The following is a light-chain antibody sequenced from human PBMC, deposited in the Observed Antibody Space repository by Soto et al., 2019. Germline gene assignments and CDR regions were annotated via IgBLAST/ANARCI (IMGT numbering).Light chain of an antibody. CDR3: QQYGSSST. CDR1: QSVSSSY. CDR2: GAS. Sequence: EIVLTQSPGTLSLSPVERANLSCRASQSVSSSYLAWYQQKPGQAPRLLIYGASSRPTGIPDRFSGSGSGTDFTLTISRLEPEDFAVYYCQQYGSSSTFGQGTRLEI. V-gene: IGKV3-20*01. J-gene: IGKJ5*01.